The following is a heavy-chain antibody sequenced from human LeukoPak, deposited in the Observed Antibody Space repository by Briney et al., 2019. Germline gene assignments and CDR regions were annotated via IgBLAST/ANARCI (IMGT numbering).Heavy chain of an antibody. Sequence: GGSLRLSCAASGFTFSSYGMSWVRQAPGKGLEWVSAITGSGGSTYYADSVKGRFTISRDNSKNTLYLQMNSLRAEDTAIYYCARTGSLQYRLTSAPLDYWGQGTLVTVSS. V-gene: IGHV3-23*01. CDR3: ARTGSLQYRLTSAPLDY. CDR1: GFTFSSYG. CDR2: ITGSGGST. J-gene: IGHJ4*02. D-gene: IGHD3-9*01.